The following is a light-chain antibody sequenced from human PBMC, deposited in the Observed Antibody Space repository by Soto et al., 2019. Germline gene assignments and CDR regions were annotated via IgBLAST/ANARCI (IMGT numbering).Light chain of an antibody. CDR3: QQYYSYLIT. CDR2: AAS. Sequence: DIQMTQSPSTLSGSVGDRVTITCRAIQTISSWLAWYQQKPGKDPKLLIYAASTLQSGVQSRFSCSGSGTEFTLTISCLQSEEFATYDCQQYYSYLITFGQCTRLELK. V-gene: IGKV1-5*01. CDR1: QTISSW. J-gene: IGKJ5*01.